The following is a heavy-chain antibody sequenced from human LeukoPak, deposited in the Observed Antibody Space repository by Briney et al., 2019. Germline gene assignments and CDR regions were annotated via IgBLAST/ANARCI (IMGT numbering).Heavy chain of an antibody. CDR1: GFTFSSYA. J-gene: IGHJ4*02. CDR2: ISGGGGST. CDR3: AIALLYSCYQVY. Sequence: AGGSQRLSCAASGFTFSSYAMSWVRQAPGKGLEWVSAISGGGGSTYYADSVKGRFTISRDNSMNTLYLQMNSLGVEGTAVYYCAIALLYSCYQVYWGQGTLVTVSS. D-gene: IGHD5-12*01. V-gene: IGHV3-23*01.